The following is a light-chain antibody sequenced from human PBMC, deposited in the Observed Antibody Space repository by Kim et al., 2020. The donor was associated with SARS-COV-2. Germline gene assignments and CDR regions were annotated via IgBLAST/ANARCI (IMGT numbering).Light chain of an antibody. CDR3: LLYYGGVQV. V-gene: IGLV7-43*01. CDR2: STN. J-gene: IGLJ2*01. CDR1: TGAVTSRYY. Sequence: PGGTVTLTCASSTGAVTSRYYPDWFQQKPEQALRTLISSTNNRQSWTPARFSGSLLGGKAALTLSGVQPEDEADYYCLLYYGGVQVFGGGTKLTVL.